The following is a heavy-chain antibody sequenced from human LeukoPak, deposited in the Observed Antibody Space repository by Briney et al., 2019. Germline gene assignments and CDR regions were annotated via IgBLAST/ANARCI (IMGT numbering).Heavy chain of an antibody. D-gene: IGHD3-22*01. Sequence: GGSLRLSCTASGFTFGDYAMSWFRQAPGKGLEWVGFIRSKAYCGTTEYAASVKGRFTISRDDSKSIAYLQMNSLKTEDTAVYYCTREDYDSSGYYLDYWGQGTLVTVSS. CDR1: GFTFGDYA. V-gene: IGHV3-49*03. CDR2: IRSKAYCGTT. J-gene: IGHJ4*02. CDR3: TREDYDSSGYYLDY.